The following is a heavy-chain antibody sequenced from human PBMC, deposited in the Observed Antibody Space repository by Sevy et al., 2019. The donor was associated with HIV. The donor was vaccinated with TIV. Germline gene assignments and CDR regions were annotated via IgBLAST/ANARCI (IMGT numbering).Heavy chain of an antibody. CDR2: IYIDGRTT. CDR1: GFTFSDYW. V-gene: IGHV3-74*01. D-gene: IGHD3-16*01. CDR3: TRVRPSPGGIDYYYGMDV. Sequence: GGSLRLSCAASGFTFSDYWMHWVRQGPDKGLAWVSRIYIDGRTTNYADSVKGRFTISRDNAKNTRYLQMNSLRAEDTAVYYCTRVRPSPGGIDYYYGMDVWGQGTAVTVSS. J-gene: IGHJ6*02.